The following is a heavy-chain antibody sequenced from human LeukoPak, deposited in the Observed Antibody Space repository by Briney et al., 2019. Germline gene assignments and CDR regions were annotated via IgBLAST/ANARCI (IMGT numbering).Heavy chain of an antibody. CDR1: GDSISSYY. J-gene: IGHJ4*02. Sequence: SETLSLTCTVSGDSISSYYWSWIRQPAGKGLEWIGLIYTSGSTNYNPSLKSRVTMSLDTSKNQFSLKLSSVTAADTAVYYCARYYYDSSGYYFDYWGQGTLVTVSS. V-gene: IGHV4-4*07. CDR2: IYTSGST. D-gene: IGHD3-22*01. CDR3: ARYYYDSSGYYFDY.